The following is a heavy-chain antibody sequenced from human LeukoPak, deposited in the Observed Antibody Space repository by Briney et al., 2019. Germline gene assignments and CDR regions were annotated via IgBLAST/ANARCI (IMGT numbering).Heavy chain of an antibody. Sequence: PSETLSLTCTVSGGSISSGSYYWSWIRQPAGKGLEWIGRIYTSGSTNYNPSLKSRVTISVDTSKNQFSLKLSSVTAADTAVYYCARYDPHDILTGYYRRGIDAFDIWGQGTMVTVSS. CDR3: ARYDPHDILTGYYRRGIDAFDI. J-gene: IGHJ3*02. D-gene: IGHD3-9*01. CDR2: IYTSGST. V-gene: IGHV4-61*02. CDR1: GGSISSGSYY.